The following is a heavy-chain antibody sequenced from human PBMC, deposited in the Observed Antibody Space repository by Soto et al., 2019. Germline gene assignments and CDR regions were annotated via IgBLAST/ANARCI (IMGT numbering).Heavy chain of an antibody. D-gene: IGHD4-17*01. CDR3: AASQRWVFDL. CDR1: GDSVNSDSYY. V-gene: IGHV4-61*01. Sequence: SETLSLTCTVSGDSVNSDSYYWSWIRQPPGKGLEWIGYMYNGGSTNYYPSLKSRVTISVDTSKNQFSLKVTSVTAAGTAVYYCAASQRWVFDLWGRGSLVTVSS. CDR2: MYNGGST. J-gene: IGHJ2*01.